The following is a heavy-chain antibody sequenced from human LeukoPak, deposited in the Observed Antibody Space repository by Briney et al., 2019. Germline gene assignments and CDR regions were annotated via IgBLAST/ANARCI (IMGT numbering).Heavy chain of an antibody. CDR2: VYHSGST. J-gene: IGHJ2*01. Sequence: SETLSLTCTVSGGSISSGGYYSSWSRQHPGKGLEWIAYVYHSGSTYYNPSLKSRVTISVDTSKNQFSLKLSSVTAADTAVYYCARRFPRYCSGGSCPYWYFDLWGRGTLVTVSS. D-gene: IGHD2-15*01. CDR1: GGSISSGGYY. CDR3: ARRFPRYCSGGSCPYWYFDL. V-gene: IGHV4-31*03.